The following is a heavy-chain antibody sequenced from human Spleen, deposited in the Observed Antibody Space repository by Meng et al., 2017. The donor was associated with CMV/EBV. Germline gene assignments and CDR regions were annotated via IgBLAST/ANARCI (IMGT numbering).Heavy chain of an antibody. CDR3: AIGLRALYAMDV. CDR1: GYTFTGYH. D-gene: IGHD3/OR15-3a*01. V-gene: IGHV1-2*02. CDR2: INPNGGGT. J-gene: IGHJ6*02. Sequence: ASVKVSCKASGYTFTGYHVHWVRQAPGQGLEWMGWINPNGGGTNYAQKFQDRVTMIGDTSISTAYMELSSLRSDDTAIYYCAIGLRALYAMDVWGQGTTVTVSS.